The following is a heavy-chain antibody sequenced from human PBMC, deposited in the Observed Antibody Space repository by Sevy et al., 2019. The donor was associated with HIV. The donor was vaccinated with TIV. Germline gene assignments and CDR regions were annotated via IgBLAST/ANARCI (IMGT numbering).Heavy chain of an antibody. CDR1: GYTFTSYD. CDR3: ARDPKTYSSSWYRDNWFDP. CDR2: MNPNSGNT. D-gene: IGHD6-13*01. V-gene: IGHV1-8*01. J-gene: IGHJ5*02. Sequence: ASVKVSCKASGYTFTSYDINWVRQATGQGLEWMGWMNPNSGNTGYAQKFQGRVTMTRNTSISTAYMELSSLRSEDTAVYYCARDPKTYSSSWYRDNWFDPWAREPWSPSPQ.